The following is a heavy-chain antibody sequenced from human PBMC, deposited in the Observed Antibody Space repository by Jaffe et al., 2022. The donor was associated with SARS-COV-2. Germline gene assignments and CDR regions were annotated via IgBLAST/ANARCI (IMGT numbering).Heavy chain of an antibody. V-gene: IGHV3-66*02. CDR2: IYSGGST. Sequence: EVQLVESGGGLVQPGGSLRLSCAASGFTVSSNYMSWVRQAPGKGLEWVSVIYSGGSTYYADSVKGRFTISRDNSKNTLYLQMNSLRAEDTAVYYCARDINDILTGDYYGMDVWGQGTTVTVSS. J-gene: IGHJ6*02. D-gene: IGHD3-9*01. CDR1: GFTVSSNY. CDR3: ARDINDILTGDYYGMDV.